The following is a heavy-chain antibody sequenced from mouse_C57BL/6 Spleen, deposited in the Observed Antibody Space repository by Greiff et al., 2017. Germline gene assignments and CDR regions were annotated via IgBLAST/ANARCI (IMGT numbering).Heavy chain of an antibody. J-gene: IGHJ4*01. CDR3: ARHILRPYYAMDY. CDR2: IWSDGST. D-gene: IGHD1-2*01. Sequence: VKLVESGPGLVAPSQSLSITCTVSGFSLTSYGVHWVRQPPGKGLEWLVVIWSDGSTTYNSALKSRLSISKDNSKSQVFLKMNSLQTDDTAMYYCARHILRPYYAMDYWGQGTSVTVSS. CDR1: GFSLTSYG. V-gene: IGHV2-6-1*01.